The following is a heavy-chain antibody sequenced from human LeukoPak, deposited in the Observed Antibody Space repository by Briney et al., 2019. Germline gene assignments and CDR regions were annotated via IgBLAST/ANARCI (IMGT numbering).Heavy chain of an antibody. D-gene: IGHD2-2*02. CDR2: IWYDGSNK. CDR3: ANVVPAAIGDY. J-gene: IGHJ4*02. CDR1: GFTFSSYG. Sequence: GGSLRLSCAASGFTFSSYGMHWVRQAPGKGLEWVAVIWYDGSNKYYADSVKGRFTISRDNSKNTLYLQMNSLRAEDTAVYYCANVVPAAIGDYWGQGTLVTVSS. V-gene: IGHV3-30*02.